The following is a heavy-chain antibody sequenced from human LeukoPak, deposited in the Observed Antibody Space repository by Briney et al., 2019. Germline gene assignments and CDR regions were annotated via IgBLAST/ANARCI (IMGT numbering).Heavy chain of an antibody. CDR1: GGSISSGDYY. CDR2: IYYSGST. D-gene: IGHD4-17*01. Sequence: SETLSLTCTVSGGSISSGDYYWSWIRQPPGKGLEWTGYIYYSGSTYYNPSLKSRVTISVDTSKNQFSLKLSSVTAADTAVYYCARDMTTVTTAGYYCGMDVWGQGTTVTVSS. V-gene: IGHV4-30-4*01. J-gene: IGHJ6*02. CDR3: ARDMTTVTTAGYYCGMDV.